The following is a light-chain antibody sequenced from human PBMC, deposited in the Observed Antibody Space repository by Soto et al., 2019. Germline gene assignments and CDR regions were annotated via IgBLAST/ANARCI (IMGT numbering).Light chain of an antibody. Sequence: DIQLTHTPSFLSASVGDRVTVTCRASQGSPTYLAWYQQKPGKAPRLLIYGVSTLQSGVPSRFSGAGSGTEFTLTITSLQPEDSATYYCQQLNHYPLTFGQGTRLEIK. CDR3: QQLNHYPLT. V-gene: IGKV1-9*01. J-gene: IGKJ5*01. CDR2: GVS. CDR1: QGSPTY.